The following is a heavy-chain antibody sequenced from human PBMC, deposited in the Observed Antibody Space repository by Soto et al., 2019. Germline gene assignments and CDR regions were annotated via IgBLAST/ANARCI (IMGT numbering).Heavy chain of an antibody. CDR1: GYSVSSNSAA. V-gene: IGHV6-1*01. J-gene: IGHJ4*02. CDR2: TYYMSKWYN. D-gene: IGHD5-12*01. CDR3: AREAGVATVDY. Sequence: SQTLSLTCAISGYSVSSNSAALNWIRQSPSRGLEWLGRTYYMSKWYNDYAVSVKSRITINPDTSKNQFSLQLNSVTPEDTAVYYCAREAGVATVDYWGQGTLVTAPQ.